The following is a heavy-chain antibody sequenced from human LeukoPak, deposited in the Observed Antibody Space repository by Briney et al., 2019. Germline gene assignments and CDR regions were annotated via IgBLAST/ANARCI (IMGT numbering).Heavy chain of an antibody. V-gene: IGHV3-11*04. Sequence: LSLTCPVYGGSFSGYSWSWIRPADGRGREWVSYISNIGSTIYYADSLKGRFTVSRDKPKNSLYLQINRQRDKGTAVYECARSWASNYGDYWGQGTLVTVSS. CDR3: ARSWASNYGDY. D-gene: IGHD4-11*01. CDR1: GGSFSGYS. J-gene: IGHJ4*02. CDR2: ISNIGSTI.